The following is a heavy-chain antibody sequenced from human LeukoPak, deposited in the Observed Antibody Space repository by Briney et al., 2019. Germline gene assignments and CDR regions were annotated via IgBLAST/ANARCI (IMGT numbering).Heavy chain of an antibody. Sequence: SQTLSLTCAISGDSVSSSFAAWNWIRQSPPRGLEWLGRTYYKSKWYNEYAVSVRSRIVINPDTSKNQFSLQLNSVTPEDTAVYYCTRAQDRSLDYWGQGTLVTVSS. D-gene: IGHD6-13*01. CDR3: TRAQDRSLDY. CDR2: TYYKSKWYN. CDR1: GDSVSSSFAA. J-gene: IGHJ4*02. V-gene: IGHV6-1*01.